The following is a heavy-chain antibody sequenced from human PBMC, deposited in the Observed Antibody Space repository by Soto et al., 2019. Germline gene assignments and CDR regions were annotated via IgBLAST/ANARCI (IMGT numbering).Heavy chain of an antibody. V-gene: IGHV1-18*01. CDR1: GYTFTSYG. J-gene: IGHJ4*02. CDR3: AGAPNPYYYDSSGYHPFDY. D-gene: IGHD3-22*01. CDR2: ISAYNGNT. Sequence: GASVKVSCKASGYTFTSYGISWVRQAPGQGLEWMGWISAYNGNTNYAQKLQGRVTMTTDTSTSTAYMELRSLRSDDTAVYYCAGAPNPYYYDSSGYHPFDYWGQGTLVTVSS.